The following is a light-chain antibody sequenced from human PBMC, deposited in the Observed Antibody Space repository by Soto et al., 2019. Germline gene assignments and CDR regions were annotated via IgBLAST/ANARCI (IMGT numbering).Light chain of an antibody. CDR3: SPYTSSSTRV. J-gene: IGLJ1*01. Sequence: QSALTQPASVSGSPGQSITISCTGTSSDVGAYDYVSWYQQHPDKAPKLMIYEVSNRPSGVSNRFSGSKSVNTATLTISGLQADDEADDYCSPYTSSSTRVFGTGTKVTVL. V-gene: IGLV2-14*03. CDR1: SSDVGAYDY. CDR2: EVS.